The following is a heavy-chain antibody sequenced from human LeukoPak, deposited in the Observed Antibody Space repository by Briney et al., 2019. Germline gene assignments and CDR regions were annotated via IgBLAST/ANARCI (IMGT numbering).Heavy chain of an antibody. CDR1: GYTFTSYG. V-gene: IGHV1-2*02. CDR3: ARVRYYGSGSYNAFDI. CDR2: INPNSGGT. Sequence: ASVKVSCKASGYTFTSYGISWVRQAPGQGLEWMGWINPNSGGTNYAQKFQGRVTMTRDTSISTAYMELSRLRSDDTAVYYCARVRYYGSGSYNAFDIWGQGTMVTVSS. D-gene: IGHD3-10*01. J-gene: IGHJ3*02.